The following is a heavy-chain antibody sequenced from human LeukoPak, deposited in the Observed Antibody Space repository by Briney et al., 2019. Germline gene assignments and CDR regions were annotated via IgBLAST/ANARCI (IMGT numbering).Heavy chain of an antibody. CDR2: ISPSGAST. J-gene: IGHJ3*02. Sequence: ASVKVSCKASGYTFTRYYMHWVRQAPGQGLEWMGIISPSGASTSYAQKFQGRITMTRDTSIGTAYMELSRLGCDDTAVYYCARDRNFGSEFTNAFDIWGQGTIVTVSS. CDR1: GYTFTRYY. V-gene: IGHV1-46*01. CDR3: ARDRNFGSEFTNAFDI. D-gene: IGHD2-15*01.